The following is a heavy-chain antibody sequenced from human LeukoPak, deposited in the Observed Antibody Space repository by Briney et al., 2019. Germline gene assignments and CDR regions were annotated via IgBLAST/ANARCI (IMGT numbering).Heavy chain of an antibody. CDR1: GFTFDDYA. CDR2: ISWNSGSI. J-gene: IGHJ5*02. V-gene: IGHV3-9*01. D-gene: IGHD5-18*01. CDR3: AKAGRGYSYGSYNWFDP. Sequence: PGRSLRLSCAASGFTFDDYAMHWVRQAPGKGLEWVSGISWNSGSIGYADSVKGRFTISRDNAKNSLYLQMNSLRAEDTALYYCAKAGRGYSYGSYNWFDPWGRGTLVTVSS.